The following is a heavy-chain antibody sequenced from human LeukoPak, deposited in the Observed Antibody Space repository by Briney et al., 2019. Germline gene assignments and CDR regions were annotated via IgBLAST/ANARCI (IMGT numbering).Heavy chain of an antibody. J-gene: IGHJ5*02. Sequence: PGGFLRLSCAASGFTFHTYAMNWVRQAPGKGLEWVAAISGSGGATHYADSVKGRFTISRDNSQNTLYLQMNSLRDEDTALYYCAKDSASDYYNWFDPWGQGTLVTVS. CDR3: AKDSASDYYNWFDP. D-gene: IGHD4-11*01. CDR2: ISGSGGAT. CDR1: GFTFHTYA. V-gene: IGHV3-23*01.